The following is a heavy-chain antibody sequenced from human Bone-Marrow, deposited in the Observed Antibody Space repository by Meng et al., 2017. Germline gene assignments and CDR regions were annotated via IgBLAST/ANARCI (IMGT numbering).Heavy chain of an antibody. D-gene: IGHD3-10*01. V-gene: IGHV4-34*01. CDR3: AGDFNYYGSGRYYNFEYFQH. CDR1: GGSSRAYS. J-gene: IGHJ1*01. CDR2: LTYSGST. Sequence: SEPLSPTCVLSGGSSRAYSWGWIRQLPGKGLEWIGGLTYSGSTNYNPTLKSRLTRSVDTSKSHFSLNLTSVTATDTAVYYCAGDFNYYGSGRYYNFEYFQHWGQGTLVTVSS.